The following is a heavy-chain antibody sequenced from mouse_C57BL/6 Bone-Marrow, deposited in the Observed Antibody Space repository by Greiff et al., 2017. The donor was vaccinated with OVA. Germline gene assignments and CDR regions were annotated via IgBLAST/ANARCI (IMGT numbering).Heavy chain of an antibody. CDR2: IRNKPNGSTT. D-gene: IGHD1-1*01. Sequence: EVHLVESGGGLVQPGASLSLSCAASGFTFTNYYMSWVRQPPGKALEWLAFIRNKPNGSTTEYSASVKGRFTISTDNSESILYIQMNALRAEDSATYYCARYKGRVAVGYFDDWGQGTALTVSS. CDR3: ARYKGRVAVGYFDD. J-gene: IGHJ2*01. CDR1: GFTFTNYY. V-gene: IGHV7-3*01.